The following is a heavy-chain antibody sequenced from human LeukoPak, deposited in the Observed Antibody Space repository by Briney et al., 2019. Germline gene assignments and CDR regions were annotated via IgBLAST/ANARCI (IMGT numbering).Heavy chain of an antibody. V-gene: IGHV3-43*02. CDR3: AKDAPYSGRVFDC. D-gene: IGHD5-12*01. J-gene: IGHJ4*02. Sequence: GGSLRLSCGGSGLTLDGYGMHWVRQRPGKGLEWVSLISGDGGMTHYADSVKGRFTISRDNSKNSLYLRMNSLRIEDSAFYYCAKDAPYSGRVFDCWGQGTLVTVSS. CDR2: ISGDGGMT. CDR1: GLTLDGYG.